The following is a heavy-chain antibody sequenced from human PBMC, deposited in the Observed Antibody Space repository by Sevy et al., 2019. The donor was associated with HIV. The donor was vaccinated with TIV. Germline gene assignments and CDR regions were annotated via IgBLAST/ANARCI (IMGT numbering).Heavy chain of an antibody. CDR2: VYYSGNT. CDR3: ARDTIAVAPYFDN. J-gene: IGHJ4*02. CDR1: GGSISSYY. V-gene: IGHV4-59*01. Sequence: SETLSLTCSVSGGSISSYYCSWIRQSPGKGLEWIGYVYYSGNTNYNPSLKSRVTISIDTSKNQFSLKLRSVTAADTAVYYWARDTIAVAPYFDNWGQGTLVTVSS. D-gene: IGHD6-19*01.